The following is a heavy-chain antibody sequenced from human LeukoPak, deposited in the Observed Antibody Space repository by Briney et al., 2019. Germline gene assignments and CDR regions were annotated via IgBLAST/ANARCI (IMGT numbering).Heavy chain of an antibody. CDR2: IYSGGST. V-gene: IGHV3-66*01. J-gene: IGHJ4*02. Sequence: GGSLRLSCAASGFTVSSNYMSWVRQAPGKGLEWVSVIYSGGSTYYADSVQRRFTISRDNSKNTLYLQMNSLRAEDTAVYYCAREYSSARGVYFDYWGQGTLVTVSS. CDR1: GFTVSSNY. D-gene: IGHD6-19*01. CDR3: AREYSSARGVYFDY.